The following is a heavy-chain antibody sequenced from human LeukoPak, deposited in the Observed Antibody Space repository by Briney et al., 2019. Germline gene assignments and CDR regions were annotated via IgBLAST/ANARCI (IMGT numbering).Heavy chain of an antibody. V-gene: IGHV4-34*01. CDR2: INHSGST. D-gene: IGHD5-24*01. Sequence: NSSETLSLTCAVYGGSFSGYYWSWIRQPPGKGLEWIGEINHSGSTNYNPSLKSRVTISVDTSKNQFSLKLSSVTAADTAVYYCAADGSSRDYWGQGTLVTVSS. J-gene: IGHJ4*02. CDR3: AADGSSRDY. CDR1: GGSFSGYY.